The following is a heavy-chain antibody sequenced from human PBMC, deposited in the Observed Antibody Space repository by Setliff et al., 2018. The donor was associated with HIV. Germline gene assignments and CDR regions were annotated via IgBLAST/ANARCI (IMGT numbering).Heavy chain of an antibody. CDR3: AKSGYCGSSTCRNYFYYMDV. D-gene: IGHD2-2*01. Sequence: GYLRLSCAASGFTLSTYTMNWVRQAPGKGLAWVSGISGSGISTYNADSVKGRFTISRDNSNNTLYLQMNSLRAEDTAVYYCAKSGYCGSSTCRNYFYYMDVWGKGTTVTVSS. V-gene: IGHV3-23*01. J-gene: IGHJ6*03. CDR1: GFTLSTYT. CDR2: ISGSGIST.